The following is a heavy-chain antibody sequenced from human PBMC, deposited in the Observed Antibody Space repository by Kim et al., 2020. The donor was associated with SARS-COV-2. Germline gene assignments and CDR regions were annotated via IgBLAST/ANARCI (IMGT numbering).Heavy chain of an antibody. J-gene: IGHJ5*02. Sequence: SETLSLTCTVSGGSISSYYWSWIRQPPGKGLEWIGYIYYSGSTNYNPSLKSRVTISVDTSKNQFSLKLSSVTAADTAVYYCARDHLRGAVAGRVWFDPWGQGTLVTVSS. CDR1: GGSISSYY. CDR2: IYYSGST. CDR3: ARDHLRGAVAGRVWFDP. D-gene: IGHD6-19*01. V-gene: IGHV4-59*01.